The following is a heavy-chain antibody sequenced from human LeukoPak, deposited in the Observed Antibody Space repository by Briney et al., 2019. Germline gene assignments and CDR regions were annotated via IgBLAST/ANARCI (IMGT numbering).Heavy chain of an antibody. CDR3: ARDGTYGSGSLDY. CDR2: INSNGGTI. D-gene: IGHD3-10*01. V-gene: IGHV3-11*01. Sequence: GGSLRLSCAASGFFFSDFYMGWIRQAPGKGLDWVSSINSNGGTIYYADSVEGRFTVSRDNAKNSLYLHMTSLTTEDTAVYYCARDGTYGSGSLDYWGQGPLVTVSS. CDR1: GFFFSDFY. J-gene: IGHJ4*02.